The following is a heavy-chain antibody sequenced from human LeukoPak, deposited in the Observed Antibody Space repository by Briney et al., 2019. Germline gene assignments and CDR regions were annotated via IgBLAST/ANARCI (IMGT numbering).Heavy chain of an antibody. CDR3: ASHLGFLEWLLSIDY. D-gene: IGHD3-3*01. J-gene: IGHJ4*02. CDR2: ISYDGSNK. CDR1: GFTFSSYG. V-gene: IGHV3-30*03. Sequence: GGSLRLSCAASGFTFSSYGMHWVRQAPGKGLEWVAVISYDGSNKYYADSVKGRFTISRDNSKNTLYLQMNSLRAEDTAVYYCASHLGFLEWLLSIDYWGQGTLVTVSS.